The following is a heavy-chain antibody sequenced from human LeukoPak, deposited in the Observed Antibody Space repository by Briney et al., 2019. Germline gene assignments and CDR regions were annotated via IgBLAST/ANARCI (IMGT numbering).Heavy chain of an antibody. Sequence: GGSLRLSCAASGFTFSGYAMSGVRQAPGKGLEWVSAMSGSGGSTYYADSVKGRFTISRDNSKNTLYLQMNRLRAEDTAVYSCAKDHSYYYASSGYYDYWGQGTLVTVSS. D-gene: IGHD3-22*01. CDR3: AKDHSYYYASSGYYDY. CDR2: MSGSGGST. V-gene: IGHV3-23*01. J-gene: IGHJ4*02. CDR1: GFTFSGYA.